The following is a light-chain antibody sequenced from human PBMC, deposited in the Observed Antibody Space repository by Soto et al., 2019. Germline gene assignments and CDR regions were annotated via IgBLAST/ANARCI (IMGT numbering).Light chain of an antibody. V-gene: IGKV1-5*01. CDR3: QQYNSYWT. J-gene: IGKJ1*01. CDR2: DAS. CDR1: QSISSW. Sequence: DIQMTQSPSTLSASVENRVTITCRASQSISSWLAWYQQKPGKAPKLLIYDASSLESGVPSRFSGSGSGTEFTLTISSLQPDDFATYYCQQYNSYWTFGQGNKVDIK.